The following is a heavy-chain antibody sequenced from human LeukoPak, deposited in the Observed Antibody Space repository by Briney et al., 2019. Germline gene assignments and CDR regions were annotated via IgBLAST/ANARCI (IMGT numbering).Heavy chain of an antibody. CDR3: ARDERDYGGTPHY. CDR1: GYSFTGSY. CDR2: INPNSGGT. Sequence: ASVKVSCKASGYSFTGSYMHWVRQAPGQGLEWMGWINPNSGGTKYAQKFQGRISMTRDTSISTAYMELNRLRSDDTAVYYCARDERDYGGTPHYRGQGTLVTVSS. V-gene: IGHV1-2*02. D-gene: IGHD4-23*01. J-gene: IGHJ4*02.